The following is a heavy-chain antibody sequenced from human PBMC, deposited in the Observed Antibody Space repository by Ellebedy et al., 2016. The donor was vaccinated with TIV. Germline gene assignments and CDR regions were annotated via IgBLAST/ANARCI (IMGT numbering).Heavy chain of an antibody. J-gene: IGHJ3*02. CDR2: IWYDGSEK. D-gene: IGHD3-10*01. V-gene: IGHV3-33*01. CDR1: GFTFSSYG. Sequence: GESLKISCAASGFTFSSYGMHWVRQAPGKGLEWVAVIWYDGSEKFYAGSVKGRFTISRHNSKNTLYLQMNSLRAEDTAVYYCVRDYSGSGNFDIWGLGAMVTVSS. CDR3: VRDYSGSGNFDI.